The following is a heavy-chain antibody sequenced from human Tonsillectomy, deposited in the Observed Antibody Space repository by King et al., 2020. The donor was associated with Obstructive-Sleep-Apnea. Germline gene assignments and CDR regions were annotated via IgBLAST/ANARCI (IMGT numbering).Heavy chain of an antibody. Sequence: MNWVRQAPGNGLEWVSYISGRSTSMYYADSVRGRFTISRDNSKNSLYLQIDSLGDDDTAVYDCARGQDETSFVGEYWGQGTLVTVSS. V-gene: IGHV3-48*02. CDR3: ARGQDETSFVGEY. J-gene: IGHJ4*02. D-gene: IGHD2-21*01. CDR2: ISGRSTSM.